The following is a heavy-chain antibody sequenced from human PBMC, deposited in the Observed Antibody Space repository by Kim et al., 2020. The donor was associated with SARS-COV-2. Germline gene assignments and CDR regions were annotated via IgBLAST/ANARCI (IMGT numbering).Heavy chain of an antibody. V-gene: IGHV3-30*03. J-gene: IGHJ3*02. CDR3: APLYPDLFDI. CDR2: MSLDGSSS. Sequence: GGSLRLSCVASGIAFSSYGMHWVRQAPGKGLEWVAVMSLDGSSSTYAESVKGRFAISRDNSKNTLYLQMNSLRTEDTAMYYCAPLYPDLFDIWGQGTMVT. CDR1: GIAFSSYG. D-gene: IGHD2-15*01.